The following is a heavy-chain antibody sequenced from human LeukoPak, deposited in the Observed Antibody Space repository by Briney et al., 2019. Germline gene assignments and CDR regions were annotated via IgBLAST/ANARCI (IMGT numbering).Heavy chain of an antibody. CDR2: IWYDGSNK. J-gene: IGHJ2*01. V-gene: IGHV3-33*01. CDR1: GFTFSSYG. Sequence: PGGSLRLSCAASGFTFSSYGMHWVRQAPGKGLEWVAVIWYDGSNKYYADSVKGRFTISRDNSKNTLYLQMNSLRAEDTAVYYCARDLRYCSSTSCYRYFDLWGRGTLVTASS. D-gene: IGHD2-2*01. CDR3: ARDLRYCSSTSCYRYFDL.